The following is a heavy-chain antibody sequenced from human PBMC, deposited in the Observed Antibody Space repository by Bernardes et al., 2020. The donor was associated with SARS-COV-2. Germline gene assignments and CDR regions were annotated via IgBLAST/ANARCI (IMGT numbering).Heavy chain of an antibody. J-gene: IGHJ2*01. CDR1: GFTVSRNY. Sequence: GGSLRLSCAASGFTVSRNYMSWVRQAPGKGLEWVSVIYSGGNTYYADSVKGRFTISRDNSKNTLYLQMNSLRAEDTAVYYCARCIDAAATGWYFDLWGRGTLVTVSS. V-gene: IGHV3-53*01. D-gene: IGHD6-13*01. CDR2: IYSGGNT. CDR3: ARCIDAAATGWYFDL.